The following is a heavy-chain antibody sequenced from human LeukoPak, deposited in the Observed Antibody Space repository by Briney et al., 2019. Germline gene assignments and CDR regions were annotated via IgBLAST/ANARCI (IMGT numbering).Heavy chain of an antibody. Sequence: SETLSLTCTVSGGSISSSSYYWGWLRQPPGKGLEWIGSIYYSGSTYYNPSLKSRVTISVDTSKNQFSLKLSSVTAADTAVYYCARDLIMITFGGIGYWGQGTLVTVSS. D-gene: IGHD3-16*01. J-gene: IGHJ4*02. CDR3: ARDLIMITFGGIGY. CDR1: GGSISSSSYY. CDR2: IYYSGST. V-gene: IGHV4-39*07.